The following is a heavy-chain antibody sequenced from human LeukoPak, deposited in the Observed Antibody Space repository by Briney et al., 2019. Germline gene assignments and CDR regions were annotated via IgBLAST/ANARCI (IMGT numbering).Heavy chain of an antibody. CDR1: GYTFTSYG. CDR2: ISAYNGNT. CDR3: ARPLYNWKNVDHAFDI. Sequence: VASVKVSCKASGYTFTSYGISWVRQAPGQGLEWMGWISAYNGNTNYAQKLQGRVTMTTDTSTSTAYMELRSLRSDDTAVYYCARPLYNWKNVDHAFDIWGQGTMVTVSS. J-gene: IGHJ3*02. D-gene: IGHD1-1*01. V-gene: IGHV1-18*01.